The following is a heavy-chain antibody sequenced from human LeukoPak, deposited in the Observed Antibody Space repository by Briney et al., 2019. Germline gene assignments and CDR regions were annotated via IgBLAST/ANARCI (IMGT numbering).Heavy chain of an antibody. CDR3: ARVGSRGDWFDY. Sequence: GGSLRLSCAASGFTFSSYAMSWVRQAPGKGLEWVSTVSVYGGTTYYADSVKGRFTISRDNAKNSLYLQMNSLRVEDTAIYYCARVGSRGDWFDYWGQGTRVTVSS. CDR2: VSVYGGTT. J-gene: IGHJ5*01. V-gene: IGHV3-23*01. D-gene: IGHD1-26*01. CDR1: GFTFSSYA.